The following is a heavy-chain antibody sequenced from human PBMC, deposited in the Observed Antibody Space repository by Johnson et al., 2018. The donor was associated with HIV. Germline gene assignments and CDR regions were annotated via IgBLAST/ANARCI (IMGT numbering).Heavy chain of an antibody. Sequence: VQLVESGGSVVRPGGSLRLSCAASGFTFDDYGMSWVRQAPGKGLEWVSGINWNGGSTGYADSVKGRFTISRDNAKNSLYLQMNSRRVEDTAVYYCARVVVVVATGRVGAFDIWGQGTMVTVSS. D-gene: IGHD2-15*01. CDR3: ARVVVVVATGRVGAFDI. V-gene: IGHV3-20*04. J-gene: IGHJ3*02. CDR1: GFTFDDYG. CDR2: INWNGGST.